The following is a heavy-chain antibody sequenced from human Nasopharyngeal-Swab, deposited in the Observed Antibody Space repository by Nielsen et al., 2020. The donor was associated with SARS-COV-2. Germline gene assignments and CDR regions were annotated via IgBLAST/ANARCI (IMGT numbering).Heavy chain of an antibody. Sequence: GGSLRLSCKGSGSSCTAYSISWVRQLPGKGLEWMGIFYPGDSDTRYSPSFQGQVTISADKSISTAHLQWSSLKTADTAIYYCARHLFPRGDYYGMDVWGQGTTVTVSS. CDR3: ARHLFPRGDYYGMDV. D-gene: IGHD2-15*01. J-gene: IGHJ6*02. CDR2: FYPGDSDT. CDR1: GSSCTAYS. V-gene: IGHV5-51*01.